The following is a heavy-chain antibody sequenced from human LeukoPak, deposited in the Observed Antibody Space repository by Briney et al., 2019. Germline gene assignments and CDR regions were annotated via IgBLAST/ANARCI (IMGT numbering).Heavy chain of an antibody. CDR1: GGSFSGYY. Sequence: SETLSLTCAVYGGSFSGYYWSWIRQPPGKGLEWIGEINHSGSTNYNPSLKSRATISVDTSKNQFSLKLSSVTAADTAVYYCARHSYIVVVPAAYYYFDYWGQGTLVTVSS. V-gene: IGHV4-34*01. CDR2: INHSGST. CDR3: ARHSYIVVVPAAYYYFDY. D-gene: IGHD2-2*01. J-gene: IGHJ4*02.